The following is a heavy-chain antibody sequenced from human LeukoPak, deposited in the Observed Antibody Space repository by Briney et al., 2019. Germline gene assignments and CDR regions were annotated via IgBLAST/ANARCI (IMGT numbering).Heavy chain of an antibody. CDR2: IYYSGST. CDR1: GGSISSSSYY. CDR3: ARARYAFDI. J-gene: IGHJ3*02. V-gene: IGHV4-39*07. Sequence: SETLSLTCTVSGGSISSSSYYWGWIRQPPGKGLEWIGSIYYSGSTYYNPSLKSRVTMSVDTSKNQFSLKLSSVTAADTAVYYCARARYAFDIWGQGTMVTVSS.